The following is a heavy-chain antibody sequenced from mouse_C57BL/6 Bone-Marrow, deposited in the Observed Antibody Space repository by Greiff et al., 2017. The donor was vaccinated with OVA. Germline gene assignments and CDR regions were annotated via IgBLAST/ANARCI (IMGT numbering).Heavy chain of an antibody. V-gene: IGHV2-2*01. CDR1: GFSFTSYG. CDR3: ARNGFTTECFDY. J-gene: IGHJ2*01. Sequence: QVQLKQSGPGLVQPSQSLSITCTVSGFSFTSYGVHWVRQSPGKGLEWLGVIWSGGSTDYNAAFISSLSISTDNSKSQVFFKMNRLQADDTAIYYCARNGFTTECFDYWGQGTTLTVSS. CDR2: IWSGGST. D-gene: IGHD1-1*01.